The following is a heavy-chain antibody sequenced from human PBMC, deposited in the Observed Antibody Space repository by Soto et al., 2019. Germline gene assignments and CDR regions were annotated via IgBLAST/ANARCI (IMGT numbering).Heavy chain of an antibody. V-gene: IGHV1-69*01. Sequence: QVQLVQSGAEVKKPGSSVRVSCKASGGTFSSYAISWVRPAPGQGLEWMGGIIPIFGTENYAQKFQGRVTMTADESTSTAYMELSSLRSEDTAVYYCARDRIAGSKYDYGMDVWCQGTTVTVAS. CDR3: ARDRIAGSKYDYGMDV. D-gene: IGHD6-13*01. CDR1: GGTFSSYA. J-gene: IGHJ6*02. CDR2: IIPIFGTE.